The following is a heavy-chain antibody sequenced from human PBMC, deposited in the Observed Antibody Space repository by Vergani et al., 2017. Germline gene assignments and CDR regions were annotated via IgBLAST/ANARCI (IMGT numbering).Heavy chain of an antibody. Sequence: EVQLLESGGDLVQPGGSLRLSCAASGFSFTTYAMSWVRQAPGKGLEWVSTINTNGAYTRYGDSVKGRFTISRDHSKSTLYLQMNSMRAEATAIYYCAKVDWNYWFDAWGQGTMVIVS. CDR1: GFSFTTYA. D-gene: IGHD3/OR15-3a*01. CDR3: AKVDWNYWFDA. CDR2: INTNGAYT. V-gene: IGHV3-23*01. J-gene: IGHJ5*02.